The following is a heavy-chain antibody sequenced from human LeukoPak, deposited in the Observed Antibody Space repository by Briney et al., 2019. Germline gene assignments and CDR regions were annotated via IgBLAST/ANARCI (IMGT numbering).Heavy chain of an antibody. D-gene: IGHD3-16*01. V-gene: IGHV4-59*01. J-gene: IGHJ3*02. CDR2: IYYSGST. CDR1: GGSISSYY. Sequence: SETLSLTCTVSGGSISSYYWSWIRQPPGKGPEWIGYIYYSGSTHYNPSLQSRVAISVDTSKKQLSLELSSMTAMDTAVYYCALGGHNAFETWGQGTMVTVSS. CDR3: ALGGHNAFET.